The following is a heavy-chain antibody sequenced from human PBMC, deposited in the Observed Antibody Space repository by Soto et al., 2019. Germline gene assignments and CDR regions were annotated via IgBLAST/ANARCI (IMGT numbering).Heavy chain of an antibody. CDR1: VFSCGSYA. D-gene: IGHD3-3*01. Sequence: GGSLRLSCSASVFSCGSYALSWFRQAPGKGLEWVSTISGSDGKTFYADSVKGRFSISRDTSQSTLYLQMNSLRADDTAMYYCARWSYLDYWGQGTRVTVSS. CDR2: ISGSDGKT. V-gene: IGHV3-23*01. J-gene: IGHJ4*02. CDR3: ARWSYLDY.